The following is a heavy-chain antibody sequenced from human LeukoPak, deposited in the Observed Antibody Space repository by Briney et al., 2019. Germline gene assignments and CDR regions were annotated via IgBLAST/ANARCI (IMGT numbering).Heavy chain of an antibody. D-gene: IGHD3-16*01. Sequence: GGSLRLSCEASGFTLSNVGMHSVRQAPGKGLEWVTFIRFDGSKENYADSVKGRFTVSRDNSRNTLYLHMNNLRPEDTAVYYCAKEPLDQYQRFGYFFDFGRQGTLVTVSS. J-gene: IGHJ4*02. CDR2: IRFDGSKE. CDR1: GFTLSNVG. V-gene: IGHV3-30*02. CDR3: AKEPLDQYQRFGYFFDF.